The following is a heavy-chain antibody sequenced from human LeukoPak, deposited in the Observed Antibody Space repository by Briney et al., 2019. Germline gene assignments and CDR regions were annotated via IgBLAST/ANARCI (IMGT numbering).Heavy chain of an antibody. D-gene: IGHD6-19*01. CDR2: ISSRSSYI. CDR3: ARDAQWLVPEGYYYYMDV. J-gene: IGHJ6*03. Sequence: PGGFLRLSCAGSGFTFSRYNMNWFRQAPGKGLERVSSISSRSSYIFYADSVKGRFTISRDNAKNSLYLQMNSLGAEDTAVYYCARDAQWLVPEGYYYYMDVWGKGTTVTVS. V-gene: IGHV3-21*01. CDR1: GFTFSRYN.